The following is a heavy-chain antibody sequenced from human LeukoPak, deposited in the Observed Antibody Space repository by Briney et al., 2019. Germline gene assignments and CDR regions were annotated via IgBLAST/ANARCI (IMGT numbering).Heavy chain of an antibody. J-gene: IGHJ5*02. Sequence: PGGSLRLSCAASGFTFSSYSMNWVRQAPGKGLEWVSSISSSSSYIYYADSVKGRFTISRDNAKNPLYLQMNSLRAEDTAVYYCARSTTDFWSGDFDPWGQGTLVTVSS. CDR1: GFTFSSYS. CDR2: ISSSSSYI. V-gene: IGHV3-21*01. CDR3: ARSTTDFWSGDFDP. D-gene: IGHD3-3*01.